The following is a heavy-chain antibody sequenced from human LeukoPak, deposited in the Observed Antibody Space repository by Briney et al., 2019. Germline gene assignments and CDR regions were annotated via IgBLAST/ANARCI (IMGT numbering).Heavy chain of an antibody. Sequence: GGSLRLSCAASGFTFSSYSMNWVRQAPGKGVEWVSYISSSSSTIYYADSVKGRFTISRDNAKNSLYLQMNSLRAEDTAVYYCARVSGSSWYGHYFDYWGQGTLVTVSS. CDR1: GFTFSSYS. CDR2: ISSSSSTI. D-gene: IGHD6-13*01. V-gene: IGHV3-48*01. CDR3: ARVSGSSWYGHYFDY. J-gene: IGHJ4*02.